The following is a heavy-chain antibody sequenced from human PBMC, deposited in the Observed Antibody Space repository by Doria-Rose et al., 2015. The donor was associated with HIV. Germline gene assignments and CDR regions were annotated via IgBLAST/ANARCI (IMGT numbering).Heavy chain of an antibody. V-gene: IGHV2-26*01. J-gene: IGHJ4*02. Sequence: ESGPVLVKPTETLTLTCTVSGVSLSSPGMGVSWIRQPPGKALEWLANIFSDDDRSYRSSLKSRLTISRGTYKSQVVLTMTDMDPVDTAAYYCARIKSSRWYHKYYFDFWGQGTLVIVSA. CDR3: ARIKSSRWYHKYYFDF. CDR1: GVSLSSPGMG. CDR2: IFSDDDR. D-gene: IGHD6-13*01.